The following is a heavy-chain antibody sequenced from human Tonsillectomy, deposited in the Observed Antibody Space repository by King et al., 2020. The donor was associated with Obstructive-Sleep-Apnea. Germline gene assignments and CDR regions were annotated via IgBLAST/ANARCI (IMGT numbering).Heavy chain of an antibody. J-gene: IGHJ6*02. V-gene: IGHV3-30*18. CDR1: GINFSNYG. D-gene: IGHD3-10*01. Sequence: VQLVESGGGVVQPGRSLRLSCAASGINFSNYGMHWVRQAPGKGLDWVAVISYDGRNKYYEDSVKGRFTISRDNSKKTLYLQMNSLRVEDTAVYYCAKDYEFRVGSGSYRHYYGMDVWGQGTTVTVSS. CDR3: AKDYEFRVGSGSYRHYYGMDV. CDR2: ISYDGRNK.